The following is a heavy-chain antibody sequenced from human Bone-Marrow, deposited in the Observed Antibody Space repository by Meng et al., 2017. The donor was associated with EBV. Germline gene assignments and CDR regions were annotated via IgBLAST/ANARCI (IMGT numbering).Heavy chain of an antibody. CDR3: ALWFREHFDY. Sequence: VQLGESGGGLVQPGGSLRLSCAASGFTFSDSAMSWVRQAPGKGLEWVSTISAGIDNTHYADSVKGRFTISRDNSKNTLYLQMNNLRADDTAVYYCALWFREHFDYWGQGTLVTVSS. D-gene: IGHD3-10*01. CDR2: ISAGIDNT. CDR1: GFTFSDSA. V-gene: IGHV3-23*04. J-gene: IGHJ4*02.